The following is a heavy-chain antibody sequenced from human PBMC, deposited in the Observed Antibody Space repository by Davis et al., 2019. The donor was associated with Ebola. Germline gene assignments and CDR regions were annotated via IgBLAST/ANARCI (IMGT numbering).Heavy chain of an antibody. Sequence: GGSLRLSCAASGFTFSNYAMHWVRQAPGKGLEWVAVISYDGSNKYYADSVKGRFTISRDNSKNTLYLQMNSLRAEDTAVYYCAREALGISEYFDYWGQGTLVTVSS. CDR3: AREALGISEYFDY. J-gene: IGHJ4*02. CDR2: ISYDGSNK. D-gene: IGHD7-27*01. V-gene: IGHV3-30-3*01. CDR1: GFTFSNYA.